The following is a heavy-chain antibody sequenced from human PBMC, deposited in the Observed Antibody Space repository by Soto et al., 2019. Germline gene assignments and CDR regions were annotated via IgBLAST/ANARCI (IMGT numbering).Heavy chain of an antibody. CDR2: MNPNSGNT. D-gene: IGHD3-22*01. J-gene: IGHJ3*02. V-gene: IGHV1-8*01. Sequence: ASVKVSCKASGYTFTSYDINWVRQATGQGLEWMGWMNPNSGNTGYAQKFQGRVTMTRNTSISTAYMELSSLRSEDTAVYYCARSYYDSSGYYHDAFDIWGQGTMVTVSS. CDR1: GYTFTSYD. CDR3: ARSYYDSSGYYHDAFDI.